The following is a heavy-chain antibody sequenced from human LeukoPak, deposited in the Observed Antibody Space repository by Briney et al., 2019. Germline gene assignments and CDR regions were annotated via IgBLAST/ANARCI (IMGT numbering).Heavy chain of an antibody. Sequence: GGSLRLSCAASGFTFSSYDMHWVRQATGKSLEWVSAIGTAGDTYYPGSVKGRFTISRENAKNSLYLQMNSLRAGDTVVYYCARASKRYFDWLPRWDYYYYGMDVWGQGTTVTVSS. V-gene: IGHV3-13*01. D-gene: IGHD3-9*01. CDR3: ARASKRYFDWLPRWDYYYYGMDV. CDR1: GFTFSSYD. J-gene: IGHJ6*02. CDR2: IGTAGDT.